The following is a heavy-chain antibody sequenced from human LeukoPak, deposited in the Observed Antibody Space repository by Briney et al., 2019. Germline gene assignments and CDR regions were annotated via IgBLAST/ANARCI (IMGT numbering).Heavy chain of an antibody. V-gene: IGHV3-30*18. Sequence: PPGRSLRLSCAASGFTFSSYGMHWVRQAPGKGLEWVAVLSYDGRNKYYADSLKGRFTISRDNSKNMLFLQMNSLRAEDTAVYYCAKDETRDAYNLGATDYWGQGTLVTVSS. CDR2: LSYDGRNK. D-gene: IGHD5-24*01. CDR3: AKDETRDAYNLGATDY. J-gene: IGHJ4*02. CDR1: GFTFSSYG.